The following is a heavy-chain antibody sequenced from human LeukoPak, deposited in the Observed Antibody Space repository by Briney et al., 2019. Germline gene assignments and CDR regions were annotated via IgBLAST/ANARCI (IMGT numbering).Heavy chain of an antibody. J-gene: IGHJ6*03. CDR3: ARAGAMIASDYYYYMDV. CDR1: GYTFGAYF. D-gene: IGHD3-16*01. Sequence: ASVKVFCKAFGYTFGAYFMHWVRQAPGQGLEWMGWINPDNGGTRYAQRFQDRVTMTRDTCITTAYMELSSLKSDDTAVYYCARAGAMIASDYYYYMDVWGNGTTVTVSS. V-gene: IGHV1-2*02. CDR2: INPDNGGT.